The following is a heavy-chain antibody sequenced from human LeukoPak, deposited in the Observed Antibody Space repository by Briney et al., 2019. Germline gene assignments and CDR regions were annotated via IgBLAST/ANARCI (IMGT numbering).Heavy chain of an antibody. D-gene: IGHD1-1*01. CDR2: IHNDGRT. V-gene: IGHV3-66*01. Sequence: GGSLRLSCAASGFTFSNYAIHWVRQSPEKGLEWVSIIHNDGRTYYADSVKGRFTVSRDNSKNTVSLQMDSLRVDDTGVYYCARGFLQLTPYYFDYWGQGTLVTVSS. CDR1: GFTFSNYA. J-gene: IGHJ4*02. CDR3: ARGFLQLTPYYFDY.